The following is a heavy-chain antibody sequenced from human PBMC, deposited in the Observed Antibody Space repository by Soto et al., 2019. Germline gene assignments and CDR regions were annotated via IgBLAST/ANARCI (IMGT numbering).Heavy chain of an antibody. J-gene: IGHJ5*02. CDR3: AKAPHYSSGWYIWFDP. Sequence: EVQLLESGGGLVQPGGSLRLSCAASGFTFSSYAMSWVRQAPGKGLEWVSAISGSGGSTYYADSAKGRFTISRDNSKNTLYLQMNSLRAEDTAVYYCAKAPHYSSGWYIWFDPWGQGTLVTVSS. V-gene: IGHV3-23*01. D-gene: IGHD6-19*01. CDR1: GFTFSSYA. CDR2: ISGSGGST.